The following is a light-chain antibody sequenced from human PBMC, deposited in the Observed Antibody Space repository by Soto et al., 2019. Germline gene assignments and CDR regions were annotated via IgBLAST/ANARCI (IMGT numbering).Light chain of an antibody. J-gene: IGKJ3*01. V-gene: IGKV3-20*01. CDR3: QQYGTSRVT. CDR2: GAS. CDR1: QSIASIY. Sequence: EIVLTQSPGTLSLSPGEGATLSCRASQSIASIYLAWYQHKPGQAPRLLISGASTRATGVPDRFSGSGSGTDFTLTISRLEPEDFALYYCQQYGTSRVTFGPGTKVDIK.